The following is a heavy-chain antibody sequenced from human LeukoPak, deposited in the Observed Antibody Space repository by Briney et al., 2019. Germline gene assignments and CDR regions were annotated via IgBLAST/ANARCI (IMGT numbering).Heavy chain of an antibody. CDR1: GGTFSSYT. J-gene: IGHJ6*02. CDR3: ARLAEYYGMDV. D-gene: IGHD3-3*02. V-gene: IGHV1-69*02. Sequence: GASVKVSCKASGGTFSSYTISWVRQAPGQGLEWMGRIIPILGIANYALKFQGRVTITADKSTSTAYMELSSLRSEDTAVYYCARLAEYYGMDVWGQGTTVTVSS. CDR2: IIPILGIA.